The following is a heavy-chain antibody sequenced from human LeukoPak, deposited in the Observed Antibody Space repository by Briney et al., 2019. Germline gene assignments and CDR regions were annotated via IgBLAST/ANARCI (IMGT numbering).Heavy chain of an antibody. CDR2: IGAYNGNT. D-gene: IGHD2-15*01. V-gene: IGHV1-18*01. Sequence: GASVKVSCKASGYTFTNYGISWVRQAPGQGLEWMGWIGAYNGNTNYAQNLQGRVTMTTDTSTSTAYMELRSLRSDDTAVYYCARGRGNCSGGSCYLYYFDYWGQGTLVTVSS. J-gene: IGHJ4*02. CDR3: ARGRGNCSGGSCYLYYFDY. CDR1: GYTFTNYG.